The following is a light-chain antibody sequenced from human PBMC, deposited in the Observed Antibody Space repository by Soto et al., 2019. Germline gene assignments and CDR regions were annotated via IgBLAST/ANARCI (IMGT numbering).Light chain of an antibody. CDR2: AAS. CDR3: QQLDSFPIT. J-gene: IGKJ5*01. Sequence: IQLTQSPSSLSASVGDRVSITCRASQGIGSYLAWYQQKPGKAPKLLIYAASTLQSGVPSRFSGSGSGTDFTLTISSLQPEDFATYFCQQLDSFPITFGQGTRLEIK. CDR1: QGIGSY. V-gene: IGKV1-9*01.